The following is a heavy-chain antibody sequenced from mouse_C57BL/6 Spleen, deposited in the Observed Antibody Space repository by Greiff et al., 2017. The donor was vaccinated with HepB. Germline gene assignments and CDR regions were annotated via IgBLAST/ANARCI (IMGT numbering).Heavy chain of an antibody. Sequence: DVQLQESGAELVRPGASVKLSCTASGFNIKDDYMHWVKQRPEQGLEWIGWIDPENGDTEYASKFQGKATITADTSSNTAYLQLSSLTSEDTAVYYCTRGYYGSSPTFDYWGQGTTLTVSS. V-gene: IGHV14-4*01. CDR1: GFNIKDDY. J-gene: IGHJ2*01. CDR3: TRGYYGSSPTFDY. D-gene: IGHD1-1*01. CDR2: IDPENGDT.